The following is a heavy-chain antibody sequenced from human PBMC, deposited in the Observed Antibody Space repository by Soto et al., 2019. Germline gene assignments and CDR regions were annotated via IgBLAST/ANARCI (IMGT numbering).Heavy chain of an antibody. J-gene: IGHJ5*02. V-gene: IGHV3-74*01. Sequence: GVSLRLSCAASGFTFSSYWMHWVRQAPGKGLVWVSRINSDGSSTSYADSVKGRFTISRDNAKNTLYLQMNSLRAEDTAVYYCARTWVQWVDIVATIPSRVNWFDPWGQGTLVTVSS. CDR3: ARTWVQWVDIVATIPSRVNWFDP. D-gene: IGHD5-12*01. CDR1: GFTFSSYW. CDR2: INSDGSST.